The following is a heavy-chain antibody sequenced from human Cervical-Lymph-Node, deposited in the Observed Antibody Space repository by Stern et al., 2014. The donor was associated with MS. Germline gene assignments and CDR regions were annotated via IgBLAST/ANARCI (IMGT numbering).Heavy chain of an antibody. V-gene: IGHV1-24*01. D-gene: IGHD6-19*01. Sequence: QDQLVQSGAEVKKPGASVKVSCKVSGYTLNDLSLHWVRQAPGEGLEWMGGSSPEDGGTIFAQGLQGRVTVTEDTSTDTAYMELSSLRSEDTAVYYCASAVTGLNYYFHALDVWGQGTTVTVSS. CDR1: GYTLNDLS. J-gene: IGHJ6*02. CDR2: SSPEDGGT. CDR3: ASAVTGLNYYFHALDV.